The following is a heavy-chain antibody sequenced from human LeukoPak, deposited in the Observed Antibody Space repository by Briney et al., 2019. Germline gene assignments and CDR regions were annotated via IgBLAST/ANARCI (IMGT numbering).Heavy chain of an antibody. CDR1: GGTFSSYA. J-gene: IGHJ4*02. CDR2: VIPIFGAA. Sequence: SVKVSCKASGGTFSSYAISWVRQAPGQGLEWMGGVIPIFGAANYAQKFQGRVTITTDESTSTAYMELSSLRSEDTAVYYCARALQRRWLQRYYFDYWGQGTLVTVSS. D-gene: IGHD5-24*01. V-gene: IGHV1-69*05. CDR3: ARALQRRWLQRYYFDY.